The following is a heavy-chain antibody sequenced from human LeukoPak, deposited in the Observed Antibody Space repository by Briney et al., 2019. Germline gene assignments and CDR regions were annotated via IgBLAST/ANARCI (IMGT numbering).Heavy chain of an antibody. CDR2: IKQDGSEK. V-gene: IGHV3-7*01. CDR3: AREVAAAGAGT. J-gene: IGHJ5*02. D-gene: IGHD6-13*01. Sequence: GGSLRLSCAASGFAFSSYWMTWVRQVPGKGLEWVANIKQDGSEKSYVDSVKGRFTISRDNAKNLLYLQMNSLRAEDTAVYYCAREVAAAGAGTWGQGTLVTVSS. CDR1: GFAFSSYW.